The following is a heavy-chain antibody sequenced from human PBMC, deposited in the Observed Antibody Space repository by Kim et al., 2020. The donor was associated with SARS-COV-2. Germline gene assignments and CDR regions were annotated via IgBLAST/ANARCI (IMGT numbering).Heavy chain of an antibody. Sequence: ASVKVSCKASGYTFTSYDINWVRQATGQGLEWMGWMNPNSGNTGYAQKFQGRVTMTRNTSISTAYMELSSLRSEDTAVYYCARGSSGYEIFYYYYYGMDVWGQGTTVTVSS. D-gene: IGHD6-25*01. V-gene: IGHV1-8*01. CDR3: ARGSSGYEIFYYYYYGMDV. J-gene: IGHJ6*02. CDR1: GYTFTSYD. CDR2: MNPNSGNT.